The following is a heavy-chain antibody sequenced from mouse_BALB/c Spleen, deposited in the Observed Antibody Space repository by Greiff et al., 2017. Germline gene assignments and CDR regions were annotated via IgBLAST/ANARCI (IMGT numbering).Heavy chain of an antibody. Sequence: EVQLVESGGDLVKPGGSLKLSCAASGFTFSSYGMSWVRQTPDKRLEWVATISSGGSYTYYPDSVKGRFTISRDNAKNTLYLQMSSLKSEDTAMYYCARQGRYDFYAMDYWGQGTSGTVSS. J-gene: IGHJ4*01. CDR3: ARQGRYDFYAMDY. D-gene: IGHD2-14*01. CDR2: ISSGGSYT. CDR1: GFTFSSYG. V-gene: IGHV5-6*01.